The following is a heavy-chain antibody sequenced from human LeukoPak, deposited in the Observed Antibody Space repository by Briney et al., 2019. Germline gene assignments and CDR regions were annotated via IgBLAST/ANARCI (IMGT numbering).Heavy chain of an antibody. D-gene: IGHD2-21*02. CDR1: GGSFSGYY. CDR2: VNSRGSA. CDR3: ARDAFCLNGVCYSGRYDY. V-gene: IGHV4-34*01. J-gene: IGHJ4*02. Sequence: SETLSLTCAAHGGSFSGYYWTWIRQSPGKGMEWIGEVNSRGSANYNPSLTSRVTISVDTSKNQFSLRLTFVTAADAGVYYCARDAFCLNGVCYSGRYDYWGQGILVSVSS.